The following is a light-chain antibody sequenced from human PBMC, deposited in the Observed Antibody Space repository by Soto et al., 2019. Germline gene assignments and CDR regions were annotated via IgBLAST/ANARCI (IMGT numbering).Light chain of an antibody. CDR1: QSVYRN. V-gene: IGKV3-15*01. CDR2: GAS. CDR3: QQYHKWHPIT. Sequence: EILMTQSPGTLSVSPGESATLSCRASQSVYRNLAWYQQKPGQAPRLIIYGASTRANGVTARFRGGESGTEFTLTFCSLQSEDSALYYCQQYHKWHPITFGQGTRLEIK. J-gene: IGKJ5*01.